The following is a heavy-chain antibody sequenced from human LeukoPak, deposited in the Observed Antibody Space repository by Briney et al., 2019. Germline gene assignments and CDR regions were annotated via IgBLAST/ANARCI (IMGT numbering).Heavy chain of an antibody. V-gene: IGHV3-30*18. Sequence: PGGSLRLSCAASGFTFSSYGMHCVRQAPGKGLEWVAVISYDGSNKYYADSVQGRFTISRDNSKNTLYLQMDSLRPEDTAAYYCAKDRWVRRISMAGQDYWGQGTLVTVS. D-gene: IGHD6-19*01. J-gene: IGHJ4*02. CDR2: ISYDGSNK. CDR3: AKDRWVRRISMAGQDY. CDR1: GFTFSSYG.